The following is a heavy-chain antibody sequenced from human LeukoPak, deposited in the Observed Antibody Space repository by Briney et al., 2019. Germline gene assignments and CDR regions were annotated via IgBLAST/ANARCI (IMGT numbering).Heavy chain of an antibody. J-gene: IGHJ4*02. D-gene: IGHD6-19*01. V-gene: IGHV4-39*01. CDR3: ARRESSGWYNDY. Sequence: SETLSLTCTVSGDSISSSSYYWGWIRQPPGKGLEWIGSIYYSGSTYYNPSLKSRVTISVDTSKNQFSLKLSSVTAADTAVYYCARRESSGWYNDYWGQGTLVTVSS. CDR2: IYYSGST. CDR1: GDSISSSSYY.